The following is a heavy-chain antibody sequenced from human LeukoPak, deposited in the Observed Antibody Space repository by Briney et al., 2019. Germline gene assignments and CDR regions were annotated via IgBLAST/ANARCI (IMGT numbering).Heavy chain of an antibody. J-gene: IGHJ1*01. CDR1: GYTFTGYY. V-gene: IGHV1-2*02. CDR3: ARVRTYYYGSGSFRH. Sequence: GASVKVSCKASGYTFTGYYIHWVRQAPGQGLEWMGWINPNSGGTNYAQKFQGRVTMTRDTSISTAYMELSRLRSDDTAVYYCARVRTYYYGSGSFRHWGQGTLVTVSS. D-gene: IGHD3-10*01. CDR2: INPNSGGT.